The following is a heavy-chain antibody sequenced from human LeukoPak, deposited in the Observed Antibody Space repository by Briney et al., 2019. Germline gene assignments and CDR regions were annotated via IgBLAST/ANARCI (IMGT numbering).Heavy chain of an antibody. D-gene: IGHD6-13*01. V-gene: IGHV3-33*06. CDR1: GFTFSSYG. CDR2: IWYDGSNK. Sequence: HPGGSLRLSCAASGFTFSSYGMHWVRQAPGKGLEWVAVIWYDGSNKYYADSVKGRFTISRDNSKNTLYLQMNSLRAEDTAVYYCAKSRYSSSWYYFDYWGQGTLVTVSS. J-gene: IGHJ4*02. CDR3: AKSRYSSSWYYFDY.